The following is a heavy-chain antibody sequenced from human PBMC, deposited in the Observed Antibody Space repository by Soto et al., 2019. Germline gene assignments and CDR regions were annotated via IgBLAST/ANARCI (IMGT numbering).Heavy chain of an antibody. V-gene: IGHV4-30-4*01. D-gene: IGHD3-10*01. CDR2: IYNSGST. J-gene: IGHJ4*02. CDR3: ARAGVSYGSGSYFDY. Sequence: SETLSLTCSVSGGCISSGDHYWGWVRQPPGKGLEWIGYIYNSGSTYYNPSLRSRVSISVDKSKNQFSLKLRSVTAADTAVYYCARAGVSYGSGSYFDYWDQGTLVTVS. CDR1: GGCISSGDHY.